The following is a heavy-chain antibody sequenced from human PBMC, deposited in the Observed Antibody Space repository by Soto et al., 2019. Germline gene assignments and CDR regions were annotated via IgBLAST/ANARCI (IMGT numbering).Heavy chain of an antibody. CDR1: GFTFDNYY. CDR3: AREINYSKYPRVIDY. CDR2: ISSSDGTT. Sequence: QVQLVESGGGLVKPGGSLRLSCAASGFTFDNYYMSWIRQAPGKGLEWVSYISSSDGTTYYVDSLKGRFTISRDNAKNSLYLQMNSLRAEDTAVYYCAREINYSKYPRVIDYWGQGTLVTVSS. J-gene: IGHJ4*02. D-gene: IGHD1-7*01. V-gene: IGHV3-11*01.